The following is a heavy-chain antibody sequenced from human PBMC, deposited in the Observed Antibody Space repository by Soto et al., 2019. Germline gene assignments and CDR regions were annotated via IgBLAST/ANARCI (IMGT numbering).Heavy chain of an antibody. Sequence: VSLRLSCAASGFTFSSYAMSWVRQAPGKGLEWVSAISGSGGSTYYADSVKGRFTISRDNSKNTLYLQMNSLRAEDTAVYYCAKFYNFWSGYYTHTYYYGMDVWGQGTTVTV. J-gene: IGHJ6*02. CDR2: ISGSGGST. CDR3: AKFYNFWSGYYTHTYYYGMDV. V-gene: IGHV3-23*01. CDR1: GFTFSSYA. D-gene: IGHD3-3*01.